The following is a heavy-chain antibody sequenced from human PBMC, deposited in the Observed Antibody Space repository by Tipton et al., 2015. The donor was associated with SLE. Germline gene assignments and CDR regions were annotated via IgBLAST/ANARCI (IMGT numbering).Heavy chain of an antibody. D-gene: IGHD3-10*01. CDR1: GGSINSYY. V-gene: IGHV4-59*08. CDR2: IYYSGST. J-gene: IGHJ6*02. Sequence: LSLTCTVSGGSINSYYWSWIRQPPGKGLEWIGYIYYSGSTNYNASLKSRVTISVDTSKNHFSLELTSVTAADTAVYYCARQRLRLLSPLDAWGQGTTVTVS. CDR3: ARQRLRLLSPLDA.